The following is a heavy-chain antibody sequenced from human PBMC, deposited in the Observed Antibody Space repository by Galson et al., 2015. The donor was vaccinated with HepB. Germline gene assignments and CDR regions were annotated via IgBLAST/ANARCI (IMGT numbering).Heavy chain of an antibody. V-gene: IGHV3-30*18. CDR3: VKDKAGMHCSSATCHFGMDV. Sequence: SLRLSCAASGFTFRNYGMHWVRQAPGRGLEWVAVTSYDEVNEFYADSVKGRFTISRDNSKNMLYLQTNSLRAEDTAVYYCVKDKAGMHCSSATCHFGMDVWGQGTTVTVSS. D-gene: IGHD2-2*01. CDR1: GFTFRNYG. CDR2: TSYDEVNE. J-gene: IGHJ6*02.